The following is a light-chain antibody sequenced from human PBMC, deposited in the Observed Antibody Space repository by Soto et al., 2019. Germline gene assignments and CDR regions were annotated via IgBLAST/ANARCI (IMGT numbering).Light chain of an antibody. CDR3: QQYRSPPWT. J-gene: IGKJ1*01. V-gene: IGKV1-9*01. CDR2: AAS. CDR1: QGISSY. Sequence: DIHLPRSPSFLSASGGDRVTIPCRASQGISSYLAWYQQKPGKAPKLLISAASTLQSGVPSRFSGSGSGTEFTLTISSLQSDDFATYYCQQYRSPPWTFGQGTKVDIK.